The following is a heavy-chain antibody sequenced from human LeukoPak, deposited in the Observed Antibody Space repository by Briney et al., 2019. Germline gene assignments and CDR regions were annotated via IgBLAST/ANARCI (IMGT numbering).Heavy chain of an antibody. Sequence: GASVKVSCKASGYTFTGYYMHWVRQAPGQGLEWMGWINPNSGGTNYAQKFQGRVTMTRDTSISTAYMELSRLRSDDTAVYYCAREGSAIVVVITPLDYWGQGTLVTVSS. J-gene: IGHJ4*02. CDR1: GYTFTGYY. CDR3: AREGSAIVVVITPLDY. V-gene: IGHV1-2*02. D-gene: IGHD3-22*01. CDR2: INPNSGGT.